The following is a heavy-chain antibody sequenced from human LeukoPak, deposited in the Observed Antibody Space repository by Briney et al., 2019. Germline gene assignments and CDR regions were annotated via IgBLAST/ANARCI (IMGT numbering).Heavy chain of an antibody. J-gene: IGHJ6*04. CDR3: ARDLRYGGYVMGYYGMDV. CDR1: GFTFNNYS. V-gene: IGHV3-30-3*01. D-gene: IGHD5-12*01. Sequence: PGGSLRLSCAASGFTFNNYSMNWVRQAPGQGLEWVAVILYDGSNEYYADSVRGRFTISRDTSKNTLYLQMNSLRAEDTAVYYCARDLRYGGYVMGYYGMDVWGKGTTVTVSS. CDR2: ILYDGSNE.